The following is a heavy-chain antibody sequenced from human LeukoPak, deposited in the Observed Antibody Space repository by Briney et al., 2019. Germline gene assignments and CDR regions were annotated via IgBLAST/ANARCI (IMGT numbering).Heavy chain of an antibody. J-gene: IGHJ5*02. V-gene: IGHV4-59*01. D-gene: IGHD1-26*01. CDR3: ARTIKSGNYYWFDP. CDR1: GGSISNYY. Sequence: PSETLSLTCTVSGGSISNYYWSWIRQPPGDGLEWIGFISYTGSTNYNPSLKSRVTVSVDTSKNQFSLKVTSVTAADTAVYYCARTIKSGNYYWFDPWGQGTLVTVSS. CDR2: ISYTGST.